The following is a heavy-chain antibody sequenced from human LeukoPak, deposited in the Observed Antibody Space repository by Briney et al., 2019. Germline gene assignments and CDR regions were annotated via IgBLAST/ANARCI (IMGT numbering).Heavy chain of an antibody. CDR2: IMPIFGTS. D-gene: IGHD2-2*01. J-gene: IGHJ4*02. CDR3: ARDMIRHCSSTSCYLNY. CDR1: GGTFSSYA. Sequence: SVKVSCKASGGTFSSYAISWVRQAPGQGLEWMGGIMPIFGTSNYAQKFQGRVTITADESTSTAYMELSSLRSEDTAVYYCARDMIRHCSSTSCYLNYWGQGTLVAVSS. V-gene: IGHV1-69*01.